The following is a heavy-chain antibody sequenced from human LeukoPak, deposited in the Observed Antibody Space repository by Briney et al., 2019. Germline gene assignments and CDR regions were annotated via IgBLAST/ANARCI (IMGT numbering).Heavy chain of an antibody. V-gene: IGHV4-39*01. CDR1: GGSISGSSYY. CDR3: ARRAGGSLDY. CDR2: IYYSGST. J-gene: IGHJ4*02. Sequence: SETLSLTCTVSGGSISGSSYYWGWIRQPPGKGLEWIGSIYYSGSTYYNPSLKSRVTISVDTSKNQFSLKLSSVTAADTAVYYCARRAGGSLDYWGQGTLVTVSS. D-gene: IGHD1-26*01.